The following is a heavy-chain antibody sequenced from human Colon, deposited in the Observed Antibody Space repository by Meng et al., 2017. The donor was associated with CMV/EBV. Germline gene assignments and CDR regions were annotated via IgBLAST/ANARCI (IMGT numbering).Heavy chain of an antibody. Sequence: KVSCKGSGYSFTSYWVAWVRQTPGQGLEWMGIIYPDDSDTRYSPSFQGQVTISADKSTSTAYLQWSSLKASDSAIYYCARTEGYCTEATCYNPLGLDLWGQGTLVTVSS. D-gene: IGHD2-8*02. CDR2: IYPDDSDT. CDR1: GYSFTSYW. V-gene: IGHV5-51*01. CDR3: ARTEGYCTEATCYNPLGLDL. J-gene: IGHJ5*02.